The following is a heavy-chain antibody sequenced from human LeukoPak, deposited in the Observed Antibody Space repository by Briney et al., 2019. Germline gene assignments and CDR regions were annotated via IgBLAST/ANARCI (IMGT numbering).Heavy chain of an antibody. Sequence: PGGSLRLSCAASGFTVSSNYMSWVRQAPGKGLEWVSVLYGGGSTHYADSVKGRFTTSRDNSKNTLFLQMNSLRAEDTAIYYCAKYGPQDSGSSHFDYWGQGALVTVSS. J-gene: IGHJ4*02. D-gene: IGHD1-26*01. CDR2: LYGGGST. CDR3: AKYGPQDSGSSHFDY. CDR1: GFTVSSNY. V-gene: IGHV3-53*01.